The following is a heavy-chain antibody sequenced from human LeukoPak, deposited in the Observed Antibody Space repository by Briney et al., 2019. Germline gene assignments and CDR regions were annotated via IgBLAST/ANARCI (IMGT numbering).Heavy chain of an antibody. D-gene: IGHD7-27*01. CDR1: GGSISSSSYY. CDR3: ASLWAGPRAFDI. J-gene: IGHJ3*02. V-gene: IGHV4-39*07. CDR2: IYYSGST. Sequence: SETLSLTCTVSGGSISSSSYYWGWIRQPPGKGLEWIGSIYYSGSTYYNPSLKSRVTISVDTSKNQFSLKLSSVTAADTAVYYCASLWAGPRAFDIWGQGTMVTVSS.